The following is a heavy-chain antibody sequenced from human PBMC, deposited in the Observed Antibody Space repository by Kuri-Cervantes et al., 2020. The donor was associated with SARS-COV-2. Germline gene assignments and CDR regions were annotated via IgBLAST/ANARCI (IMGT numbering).Heavy chain of an antibody. CDR3: ARETTYYDCVWGSYRCGWFDP. J-gene: IGHJ5*02. CDR2: ISAYNGNT. D-gene: IGHD3-16*02. V-gene: IGHV1-18*01. Sequence: ASVKVSCKASGYTFTSYGISWVRQAPGQGLEWMGWISAYNGNTNYAQKLQGRVTMTTDTSTSTAYMELRSLRSDDTAVYYCARETTYYDCVWGSYRCGWFDPWGQGTLVTVSS. CDR1: GYTFTSYG.